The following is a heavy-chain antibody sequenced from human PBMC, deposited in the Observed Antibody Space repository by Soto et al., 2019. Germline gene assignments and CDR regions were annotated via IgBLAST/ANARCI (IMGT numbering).Heavy chain of an antibody. Sequence: SETLSLTCTVSGGCISSGGYYWSWIRQHPGKGLEWIGYIYYSGSTYYNPSLKSRVTISVDTSKNQFSLKLSSVTAADTAVYYCARAAYVTGTTPGPYFDYWGQGTLVTVSS. CDR1: GGCISSGGYY. J-gene: IGHJ4*02. D-gene: IGHD1-7*01. CDR3: ARAAYVTGTTPGPYFDY. CDR2: IYYSGST. V-gene: IGHV4-31*03.